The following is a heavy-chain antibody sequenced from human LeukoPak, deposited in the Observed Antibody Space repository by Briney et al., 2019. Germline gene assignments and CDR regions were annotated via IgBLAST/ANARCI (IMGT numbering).Heavy chain of an antibody. Sequence: PGGSLRLSCAASGFTFSSYWMSWVRQAPGKGLEWVANIKQDGSEKYYVDSVKGRFTISRDNAKNSLYLQMNSLRAEDAAVYYCAREHLVGYYDSSGYTHWGQGTLVTVSS. J-gene: IGHJ4*02. CDR1: GFTFSSYW. CDR3: AREHLVGYYDSSGYTH. D-gene: IGHD3-22*01. V-gene: IGHV3-7*01. CDR2: IKQDGSEK.